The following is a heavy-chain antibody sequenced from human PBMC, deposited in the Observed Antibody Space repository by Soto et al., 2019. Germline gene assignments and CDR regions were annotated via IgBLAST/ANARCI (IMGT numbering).Heavy chain of an antibody. J-gene: IGHJ4*02. V-gene: IGHV3-23*01. CDR1: GFTFSSYA. CDR3: AKERRFLEWLLYSQYYFDY. CDR2: ISGSGGST. Sequence: GGSLRLSCAASGFTFSSYAMSWVRQAPGKGLEWVSAISGSGGSTYYADSVKGRFTISRDNSKNTLYLQMNSLRAEDTAVYYCAKERRFLEWLLYSQYYFDYWGQGTLVTVSS. D-gene: IGHD3-3*01.